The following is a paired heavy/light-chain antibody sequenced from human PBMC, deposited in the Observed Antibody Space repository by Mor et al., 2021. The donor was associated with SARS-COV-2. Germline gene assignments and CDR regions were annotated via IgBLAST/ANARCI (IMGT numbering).Light chain of an antibody. V-gene: IGKV1-17*01. Sequence: DIQMTQSPSSLSASVGDRVTITCRASQDIRNDLGWYQQKPGKAPKRLIYAASSLQSGVPSRFSGSGSGTEFTLTISSLQPEDFATYYCLQHNSYSWTFGQGTKVEIK. J-gene: IGKJ1*01. CDR2: AAS. CDR3: LQHNSYSWT. CDR1: QDIRND.
Heavy chain of an antibody. CDR3: ARGGTVTKGVDY. CDR1: GGSINNYY. Sequence: QVQLQESGPGLVKPSETLSLTCTVSGGSINNYYWSWIRQPPGKGLEWIGYIYYSGSTNYNPSLKSRVTISVDTSKNQFSLKLSSVTAADTAVYYCARGGTVTKGVDYWGQGTLVTVSS. V-gene: IGHV4-59*01. D-gene: IGHD4-17*01. CDR2: IYYSGST. J-gene: IGHJ4*02.